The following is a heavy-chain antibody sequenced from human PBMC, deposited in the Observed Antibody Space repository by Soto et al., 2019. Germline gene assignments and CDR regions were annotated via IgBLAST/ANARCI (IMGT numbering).Heavy chain of an antibody. CDR3: ARDRKVLSPWGYDFWSGSPSGMDV. Sequence: PGGSLRLSCAASGFTFSDYYMSWIRQAPGKGLEWVSYISSSGSTIYYADSVKGRFTISRDNAKNSLYLQMNSLRAEDTAVYYCARDRKVLSPWGYDFWSGSPSGMDVWGQGTTVTVSS. J-gene: IGHJ6*02. CDR1: GFTFSDYY. V-gene: IGHV3-11*01. D-gene: IGHD3-3*01. CDR2: ISSSGSTI.